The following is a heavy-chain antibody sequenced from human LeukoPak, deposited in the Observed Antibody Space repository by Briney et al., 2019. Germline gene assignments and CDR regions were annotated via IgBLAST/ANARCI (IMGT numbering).Heavy chain of an antibody. CDR3: ARDLQLAFDY. V-gene: IGHV1-2*02. D-gene: IGHD6-13*01. J-gene: IGHJ4*02. CDR2: INPNSGGT. CDR1: GYSFTSYG. Sequence: ASVKVSCKAFGYSFTSYGLTWVRQAPGQGLEWMGWINPNSGGTNYAQKFQGRVTMTRDTSISTAYMELSRLRSDDTAVYYCARDLQLAFDYWGQGTLVTVSS.